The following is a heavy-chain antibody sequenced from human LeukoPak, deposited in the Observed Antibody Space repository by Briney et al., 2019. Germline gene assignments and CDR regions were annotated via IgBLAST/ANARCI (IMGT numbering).Heavy chain of an antibody. CDR2: ISGSAGST. V-gene: IGHV3-23*01. CDR3: AKHGKQWLVSDY. J-gene: IGHJ4*02. Sequence: VQPGGSLRLSCAASGFTFSSYAMSWVRQAPGKGLEWVSTISGSAGSTYFADSVKGLFTISRDNSKNTLYLQMNSLRAEDTAVYYCAKHGKQWLVSDYWGQGTLVTVSS. D-gene: IGHD6-19*01. CDR1: GFTFSSYA.